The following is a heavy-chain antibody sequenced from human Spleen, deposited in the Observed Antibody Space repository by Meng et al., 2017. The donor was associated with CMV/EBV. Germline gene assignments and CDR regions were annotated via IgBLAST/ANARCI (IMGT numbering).Heavy chain of an antibody. J-gene: IGHJ4*02. CDR1: GITLSNYE. D-gene: IGHD2-21*01. Sequence: GGSLRLSCAGSGITLSNYEMNWVRQAPGKGLEWVSSITSRSTKYYADSVKGRFTISRDNAQNSLYLQMDSLRAEDTAVYYCARSLVYCVSDFWGPGILVTVSS. CDR2: ITSRSTK. V-gene: IGHV3-69-1*01. CDR3: ARSLVYCVSDF.